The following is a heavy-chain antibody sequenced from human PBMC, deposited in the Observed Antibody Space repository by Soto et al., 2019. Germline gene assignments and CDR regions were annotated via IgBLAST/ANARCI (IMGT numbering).Heavy chain of an antibody. V-gene: IGHV4-39*01. CDR2: IYYSGST. J-gene: IGHJ6*02. CDR1: GGSISSSSYY. Sequence: PSATLSLTCTVSGGSISSSSYYWGWIRQPPGKGLEWIGSIYYSGSTYYNPSLKSRVTISVDTSKNQFSLKLSSVTAADTAVYYCAALGGLMNRWEYYYYYGMDVWGQGTTVTVSS. D-gene: IGHD1-26*01. CDR3: AALGGLMNRWEYYYYYGMDV.